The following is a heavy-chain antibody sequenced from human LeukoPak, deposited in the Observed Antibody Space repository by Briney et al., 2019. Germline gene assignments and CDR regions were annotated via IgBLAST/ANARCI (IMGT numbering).Heavy chain of an antibody. CDR3: ARQDYGGNPFDY. Sequence: PSEPLSLTCTISGGSISSYYWSWIRQPPGKGLEWIGYIYYSGSTNYNPSLKSRVTISVDTSKNQFSLKLSSVTAADTAVYYCARQDYGGNPFDYWGQGTPVTVSS. D-gene: IGHD4-23*01. J-gene: IGHJ4*02. V-gene: IGHV4-59*08. CDR1: GGSISSYY. CDR2: IYYSGST.